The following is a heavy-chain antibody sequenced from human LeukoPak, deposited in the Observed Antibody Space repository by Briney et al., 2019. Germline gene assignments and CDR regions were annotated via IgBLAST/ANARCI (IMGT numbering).Heavy chain of an antibody. Sequence: PGGSLRLSCAASGFTFSSYGMHWVRQAPGKGLEWVAFIRYDGSNKYYADSVKGRFTISRDNSKNTLYLQMNSLRAEDTAVYYCAKEMEQWLVLIEGFDYWGQGTLVTVSS. CDR3: AKEMEQWLVLIEGFDY. CDR1: GFTFSSYG. CDR2: IRYDGSNK. J-gene: IGHJ4*02. D-gene: IGHD6-19*01. V-gene: IGHV3-30*02.